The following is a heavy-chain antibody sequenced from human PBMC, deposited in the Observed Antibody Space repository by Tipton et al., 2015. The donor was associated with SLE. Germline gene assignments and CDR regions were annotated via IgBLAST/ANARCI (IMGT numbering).Heavy chain of an antibody. CDR2: ISSSGSTI. CDR1: GFTFSSYE. D-gene: IGHD3-10*01. V-gene: IGHV3-48*03. CDR3: ARLGHRYYGSGSCFNWFDP. J-gene: IGHJ5*02. Sequence: SLRLSCAASGFTFSSYEMNWVRQAPGKGLEWVSYISSSGSTIYYADSVKGRFTISRDNAKNSLYLQMNSLRAEDTAVYYCARLGHRYYGSGSCFNWFDPWGQGTLVTVSS.